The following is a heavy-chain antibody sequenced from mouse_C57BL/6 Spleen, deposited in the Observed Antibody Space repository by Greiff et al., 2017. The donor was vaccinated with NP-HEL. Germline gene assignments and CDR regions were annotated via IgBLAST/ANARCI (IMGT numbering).Heavy chain of an antibody. CDR1: GYTFTDYY. V-gene: IGHV1-26*01. CDR2: INPNNGGT. CDR3: ANGWVLGDYAMDY. J-gene: IGHJ4*01. D-gene: IGHD2-3*01. Sequence: VQLPQSGPELVKPGASVKISCKASGYTFTDYYMNWVKQGPGKSLEWIGDINPNNGGTSYNQKFKGQATLTVDKSSSTAYMELRSLTSEDSAVYYCANGWVLGDYAMDYWGQGTSVTVSS.